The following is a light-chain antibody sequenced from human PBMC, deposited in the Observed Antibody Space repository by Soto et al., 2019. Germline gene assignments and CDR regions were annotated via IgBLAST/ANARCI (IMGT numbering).Light chain of an antibody. CDR1: QSFNSIY. V-gene: IGKV3D-15*01. Sequence: EMVLTQSPGTLSLSPGEGATLSCRASQSFNSIYLAWYQQKPGQAPRLLIYGASNRATGIPDRFSGSGSETEFTLTISSLQSEDFAVYYCQQYNNWPPYTFGQGTKVDIK. CDR2: GAS. J-gene: IGKJ2*01. CDR3: QQYNNWPPYT.